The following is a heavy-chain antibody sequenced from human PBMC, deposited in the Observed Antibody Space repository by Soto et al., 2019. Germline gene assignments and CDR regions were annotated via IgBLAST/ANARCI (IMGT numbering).Heavy chain of an antibody. Sequence: PSETLSLTCTVSGGSISSGGYYWSWIRQHSGKGLEWIGYIYYSGSTYYNPSLKSRVTISVDTSKNQFSLKLSSVTAADTAVYYCARGVAAAGIKREYNWFDPWGQGTLVTVSS. D-gene: IGHD6-13*01. CDR1: GGSISSGGYY. CDR3: ARGVAAAGIKREYNWFDP. V-gene: IGHV4-31*03. CDR2: IYYSGST. J-gene: IGHJ5*02.